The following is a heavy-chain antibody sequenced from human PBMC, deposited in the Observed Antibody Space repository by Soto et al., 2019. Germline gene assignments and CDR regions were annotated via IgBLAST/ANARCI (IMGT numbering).Heavy chain of an antibody. V-gene: IGHV4-39*01. CDR2: IYYSGST. J-gene: IGHJ4*02. CDR1: GGSISSSSYY. CDR3: ARRRSETGTTPDY. D-gene: IGHD1-7*01. Sequence: SETLSLSCTVSGGSISSSSYYWGWIRQPPGKGLEWIGSIYYSGSTYYNPSLKSRVTISVDTSKNQFSLKLSSVTAADTAVYYFARRRSETGTTPDYRAQRTPDPGSS.